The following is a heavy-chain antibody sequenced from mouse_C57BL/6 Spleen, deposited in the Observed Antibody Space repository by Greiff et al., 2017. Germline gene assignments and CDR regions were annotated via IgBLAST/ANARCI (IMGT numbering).Heavy chain of an antibody. CDR3: ARRGNYGREFDY. Sequence: QVQLQQSGPELVKPGASVKISCKASGYAFSSSWMTWVKQRPGKGLEWIGRIYPGDGDTNYNGKFKGKATLTADKSSSTAYMQLSSLTSEDSAVYFCARRGNYGREFDYWGQGTTLTVSS. CDR1: GYAFSSSW. CDR2: IYPGDGDT. D-gene: IGHD2-1*01. J-gene: IGHJ2*01. V-gene: IGHV1-82*01.